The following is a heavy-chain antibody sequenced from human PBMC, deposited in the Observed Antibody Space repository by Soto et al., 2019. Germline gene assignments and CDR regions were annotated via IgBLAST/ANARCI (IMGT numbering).Heavy chain of an antibody. CDR2: VYYSGST. J-gene: IGHJ6*02. CDR1: GGSISSGGYY. V-gene: IGHV4-31*03. D-gene: IGHD4-17*01. CDR3: ARAGLYGPGPRQRKSAVTTYDYYYGMDV. Sequence: SETLSLTCTVSGGSISSGGYYWSWIRQHPGKGLEWIGCVYYSGSTYYNPSLKSRLTISVDTSKNQFSLKLSSVTAADTAVYYCARAGLYGPGPRQRKSAVTTYDYYYGMDVWGQGTTVT.